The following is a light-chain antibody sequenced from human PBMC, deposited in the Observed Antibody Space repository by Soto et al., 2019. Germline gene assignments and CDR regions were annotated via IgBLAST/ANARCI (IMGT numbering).Light chain of an antibody. CDR2: DFT. CDR1: SSDVGGHSY. CDR3: CSYAGSYVV. J-gene: IGLJ2*01. V-gene: IGLV2-11*01. Sequence: QSALTQPHSVSGSPGQSVAISCTGTSSDVGGHSYVSWYQHHPGKAPKLMIYDFTKRPSGVPDRLSGSKSGNTASLTISGLQAEDEGDYYCCSYAGSYVVFGGGTKVTVL.